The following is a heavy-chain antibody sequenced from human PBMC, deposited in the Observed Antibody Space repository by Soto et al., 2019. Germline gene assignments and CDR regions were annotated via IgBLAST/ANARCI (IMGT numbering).Heavy chain of an antibody. CDR2: IKQDGSEK. D-gene: IGHD3-22*01. J-gene: IGHJ4*02. CDR3: ARRPGFSYDSTGYNDY. Sequence: EVQLVESGGGLVQPGGSLRLSCAASGFGFSSYWMSWVRQAPGKGLEWVANIKQDGSEKYYVDSVKGRFTISRDNAKNSLYLQMNSLRAEDTAVYYCARRPGFSYDSTGYNDYWGQGTLVTVSS. V-gene: IGHV3-7*03. CDR1: GFGFSSYW.